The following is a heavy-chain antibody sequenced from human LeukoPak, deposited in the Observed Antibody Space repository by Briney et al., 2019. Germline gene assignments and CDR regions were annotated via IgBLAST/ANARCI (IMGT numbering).Heavy chain of an antibody. V-gene: IGHV1-69*13. J-gene: IGHJ5*02. Sequence: VASVKVSCKASGGTFSSYAISWVRQAPGQGLEWMGGVIPIFGTANYAQKFQGRVTITADESTSTAYMELSSLRSEDTAVYYCARDAVRGVLYNWFDPWGQGTLVTVST. D-gene: IGHD3-10*01. CDR3: ARDAVRGVLYNWFDP. CDR2: VIPIFGTA. CDR1: GGTFSSYA.